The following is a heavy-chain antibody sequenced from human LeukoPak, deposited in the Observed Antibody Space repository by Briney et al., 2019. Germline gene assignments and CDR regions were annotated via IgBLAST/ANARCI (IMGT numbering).Heavy chain of an antibody. V-gene: IGHV4-59*08. Sequence: SETLSLTCTVSGGSISSYYWSWIRQPPGKGLEWIGYIYYRGSTNYNPSLKSRVTISVDTSKNQFSLKLSSVTAADTAVYYCAAYPGWFDPWGQGTLVTVSS. CDR2: IYYRGST. D-gene: IGHD3-16*01. CDR3: AAYPGWFDP. J-gene: IGHJ5*02. CDR1: GGSISSYY.